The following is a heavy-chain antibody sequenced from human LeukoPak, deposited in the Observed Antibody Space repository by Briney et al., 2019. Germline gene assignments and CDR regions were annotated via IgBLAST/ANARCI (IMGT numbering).Heavy chain of an antibody. V-gene: IGHV3-23*01. CDR1: GFTFSSYA. J-gene: IGHJ4*02. CDR3: AKVGPVLRFLEWSYFDY. D-gene: IGHD3-3*01. Sequence: PGGSLRLSCAASGFTFSSYAMSWVRQAPGKGLEWVSAISDSGGSTYYADSVKGRFTISRDNSKNTLYPQMNSLRAEDTAVYYCAKVGPVLRFLEWSYFDYWGQGTLVTVSS. CDR2: ISDSGGST.